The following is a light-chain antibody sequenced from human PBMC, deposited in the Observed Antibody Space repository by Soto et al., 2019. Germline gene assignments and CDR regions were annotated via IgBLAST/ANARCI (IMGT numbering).Light chain of an antibody. J-gene: IGKJ1*01. CDR2: AGS. CDR3: QTYNSAPRT. V-gene: IGKV1-27*01. CDR1: QFIDNY. Sequence: DLQMTQSPSSLSASVGDRVTITCRASQFIDNYLAWYQQQPGKVPRLLIYAGSILETGVPSRFTGSGSGTDFTLTIPSLEPEDVATYYCQTYNSAPRTFGQGTKVEIK.